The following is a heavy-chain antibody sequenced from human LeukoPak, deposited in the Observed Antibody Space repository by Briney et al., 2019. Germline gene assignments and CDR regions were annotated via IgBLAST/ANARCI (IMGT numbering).Heavy chain of an antibody. Sequence: GGSLRLSCGTSGFTFSSYGMSWVRQAPGKGLEWVSIISGSGGATYYADSVKGRFTISRDNSKNTLYLQMNSLRAEDTAVYYCASPGYSSSWYLGYWGQGTLVTVSS. CDR3: ASPGYSSSWYLGY. D-gene: IGHD6-13*01. CDR2: ISGSGGAT. CDR1: GFTFSSYG. V-gene: IGHV3-23*01. J-gene: IGHJ4*02.